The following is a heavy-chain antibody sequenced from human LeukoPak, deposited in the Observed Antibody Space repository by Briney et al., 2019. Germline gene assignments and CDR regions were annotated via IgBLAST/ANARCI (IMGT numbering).Heavy chain of an antibody. CDR2: IYHSGST. CDR1: GYSISSGYY. J-gene: IGHJ4*02. D-gene: IGHD6-19*01. V-gene: IGHV4-38-2*02. Sequence: SETLSLTFTVSGYSISSGYYWGWIRQPPGKGLEWIGSIYHSGSTYYNPSLKSRVTISVDTSKNQFSLKLSSVTAADTAVYYCAGISSGWYKVYWGQGTLVTVSS. CDR3: AGISSGWYKVY.